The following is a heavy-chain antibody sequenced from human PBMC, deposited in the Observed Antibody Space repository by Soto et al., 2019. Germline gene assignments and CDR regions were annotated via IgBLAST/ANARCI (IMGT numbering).Heavy chain of an antibody. CDR2: IYISGNT. CDR3: ARELKPYNSGWYFTLS. CDR1: GGSVSSHY. Sequence: SETLSLTCSVSGGSVSSHYWSWVRQPAGKGLEWIGRIYISGNTKYNPSFKSRVTMSVDTSKNQVSLRLSSVTAADTAVYYCARELKPYNSGWYFTLSWSQGTQVTV. J-gene: IGHJ5*02. V-gene: IGHV4-4*07. D-gene: IGHD6-19*01.